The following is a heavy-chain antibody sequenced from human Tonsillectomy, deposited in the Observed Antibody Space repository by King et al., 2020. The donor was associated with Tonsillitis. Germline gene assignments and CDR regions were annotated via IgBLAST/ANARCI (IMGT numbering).Heavy chain of an antibody. D-gene: IGHD6-13*01. J-gene: IGHJ4*02. CDR2: IYPGDSDT. CDR1: GYSFTSYW. V-gene: IGHV5-51*01. CDR3: ARQPYSSSYYYFDY. Sequence: VQLVESGTVVKKPGESLKISCKSSGYSFTSYWIGWVRQMPGKGLEWMGIIYPGDSDTRYSPSFQGQVTISADKSISTAYLQWSSLKASDTAMYYCARQPYSSSYYYFDYWGQGPLATVSS.